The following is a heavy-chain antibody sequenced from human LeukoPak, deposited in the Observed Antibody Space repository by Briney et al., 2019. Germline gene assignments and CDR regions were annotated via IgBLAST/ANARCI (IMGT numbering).Heavy chain of an antibody. J-gene: IGHJ4*02. Sequence: ASVKVSCKASGYTFTGYYMHWVRRAPGQGLEWMGWINPNSGNTGYAQKFQGRVTMTRNTSISTAYMELSSLRSEDTAVYYCARAYNWNDDFDYWGQGTLVTVSS. CDR1: GYTFTGYY. CDR3: ARAYNWNDDFDY. D-gene: IGHD1-20*01. V-gene: IGHV1-8*02. CDR2: INPNSGNT.